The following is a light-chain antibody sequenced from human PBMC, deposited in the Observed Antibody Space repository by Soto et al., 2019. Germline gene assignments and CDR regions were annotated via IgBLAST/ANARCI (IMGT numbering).Light chain of an antibody. CDR1: QNINPW. J-gene: IGKJ1*01. CDR2: KAS. V-gene: IGKV1-5*03. Sequence: DIQMTQSPSTVSASVGDRVTITCRASQNINPWLAWYQQKPGKAPKLLILKASRLESGVPSRFSGSGSGTEFTLTISGLQTDDLATYYCQQYNNYFWAFGQGTRVEIK. CDR3: QQYNNYFWA.